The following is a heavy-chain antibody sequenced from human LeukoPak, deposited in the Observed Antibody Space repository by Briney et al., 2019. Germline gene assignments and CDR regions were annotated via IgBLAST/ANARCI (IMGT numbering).Heavy chain of an antibody. V-gene: IGHV4-34*01. CDR2: INHSGST. CDR1: GGSFSVYY. J-gene: IGHJ5*02. CDR3: ARAPSYYDILTGYIGWFDP. Sequence: SETLSLTCAVYGGSFSVYYWSCIRQPPGKGLEWIGKINHSGSTNYNPSLKRRVTISVDTSKNQFSLKLSSVTAADTAGYYCARAPSYYDILTGYIGWFDPWGQGTLVTVSS. D-gene: IGHD3-9*01.